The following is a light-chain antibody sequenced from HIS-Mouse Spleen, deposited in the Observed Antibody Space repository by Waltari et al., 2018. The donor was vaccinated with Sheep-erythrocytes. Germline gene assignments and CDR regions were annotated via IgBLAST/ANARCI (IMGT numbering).Light chain of an antibody. CDR3: QAWDSSTAWV. V-gene: IGLV3-1*01. CDR1: KLGYKY. J-gene: IGLJ3*02. Sequence: SYELTQPPSVSVSPGQTASITCSGDKLGYKYACWYQQKPCQSPVLVIYQDSKRPSGIPERFSGSNSGNTATLTISGTQAMDEADYYCQAWDSSTAWVFGGGTKLTVL. CDR2: QDS.